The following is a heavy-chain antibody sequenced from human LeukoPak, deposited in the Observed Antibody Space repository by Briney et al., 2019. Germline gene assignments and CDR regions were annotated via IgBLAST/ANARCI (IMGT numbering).Heavy chain of an antibody. J-gene: IGHJ4*02. D-gene: IGHD5-24*01. CDR3: AREGDGYNSGGFDY. V-gene: IGHV3-7*01. Sequence: GGSLRLSCAASGFTFRSYWMSWVRQAPGKGLAWVANIKQDGSEKYFLDSVKGRFTISRDNAKNSLYLQMNSLRVEDTAVYYCAREGDGYNSGGFDYWGQGTLVTVSS. CDR1: GFTFRSYW. CDR2: IKQDGSEK.